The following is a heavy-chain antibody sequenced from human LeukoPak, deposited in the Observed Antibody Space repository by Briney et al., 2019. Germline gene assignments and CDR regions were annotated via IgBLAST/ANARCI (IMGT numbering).Heavy chain of an antibody. CDR1: GYTFTGYY. CDR3: ARAPQDCSSTSCYLVGYYYYYGMDV. CDR2: INPNSGGT. Sequence: ASVKVSCKASGYTFTGYYMHWVRQAPGQGLEWMGWINPNSGGTNYAQKLQGRVTMTTDTSTSTAYMELRSLRSDDTAVYYCARAPQDCSSTSCYLVGYYYYYGMDVWGQGTTVTVSS. D-gene: IGHD2-2*01. J-gene: IGHJ6*02. V-gene: IGHV1-2*02.